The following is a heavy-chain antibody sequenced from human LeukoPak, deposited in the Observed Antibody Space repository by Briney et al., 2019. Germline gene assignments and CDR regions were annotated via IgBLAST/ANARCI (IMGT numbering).Heavy chain of an antibody. CDR1: GFTFSSYS. CDR2: ISGSGGRT. CDR3: AKVPSYSYADA. D-gene: IGHD5-18*01. J-gene: IGHJ5*02. V-gene: IGHV3-23*01. Sequence: PGGSPRLSCAASGFTFSSYSMNWVRQAPGKGLEWVSVISGSGGRTYYADSVKGRFTISRDNSKNTLYLQMNSLRPEDTAVYYCAKVPSYSYADAWGQGTLVTVSS.